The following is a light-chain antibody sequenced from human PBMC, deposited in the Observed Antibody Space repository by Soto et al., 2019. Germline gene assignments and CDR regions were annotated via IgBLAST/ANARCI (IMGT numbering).Light chain of an antibody. CDR1: SSDVGGYNY. CDR3: SSHAGGQNVV. CDR2: VVN. Sequence: QSALTQPPSASGSPGQSVTISCTGTSSDVGGYNYVSWYQQHPGKAPKVMIYVVNKRPSGVPDRFSGSKSGNTASLTVSGLQAEDEGDYYCSSHAGGQNVVFGGGTKLTVL. J-gene: IGLJ2*01. V-gene: IGLV2-8*01.